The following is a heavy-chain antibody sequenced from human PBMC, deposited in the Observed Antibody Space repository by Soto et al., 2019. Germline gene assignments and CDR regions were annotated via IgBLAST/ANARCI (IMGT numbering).Heavy chain of an antibody. D-gene: IGHD5-12*01. V-gene: IGHV4-30-2*01. CDR2: IYHSGST. CDR1: GGSISSGGYS. J-gene: IGHJ3*02. Sequence: QLRLQESGSGLVKPSQTLSLTCAVSGGSISSGGYSWSWIRQPAVKGLEWIGYIYHSGSTYYNPSLKSRVTISVDRSKNQFSLKLSSVTAADTAVYYCARSSGFDAFDIWGQGTTVTVSS. CDR3: ARSSGFDAFDI.